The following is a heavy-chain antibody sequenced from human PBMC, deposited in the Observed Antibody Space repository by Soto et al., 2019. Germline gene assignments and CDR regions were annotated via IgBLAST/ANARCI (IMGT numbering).Heavy chain of an antibody. D-gene: IGHD3-3*01. V-gene: IGHV1-18*01. J-gene: IGHJ5*02. CDR2: ISTHNGNT. Sequence: QVQLVQCGAEVKKPGASVKVSCKTSGYSFTLYNIIWVRQAPGQGLEWVGWISTHNGNTNYGQKFQGRVTMTTDRPTSTAYMELRSLRSDDTAVYYCAREVTVFGVVIGVDPWGQGTLVTVSS. CDR3: AREVTVFGVVIGVDP. CDR1: GYSFTLYN.